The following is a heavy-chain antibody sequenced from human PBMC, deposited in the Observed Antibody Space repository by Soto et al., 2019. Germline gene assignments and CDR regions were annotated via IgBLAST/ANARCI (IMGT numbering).Heavy chain of an antibody. CDR1: GNSISSGYY. V-gene: IGHV4-38-2*01. D-gene: IGHD3-10*01. J-gene: IGHJ6*02. Sequence: SETLSLTGAVSGNSISSGYYWGWIRQPPGKGREWIGSIYHSGSTYNNPSLKSRVTKSVDTSKNQFSLKLSSVTAADTAVYYCARVGGYGMDVWGQGTTVTRLL. CDR2: IYHSGST. CDR3: ARVGGYGMDV.